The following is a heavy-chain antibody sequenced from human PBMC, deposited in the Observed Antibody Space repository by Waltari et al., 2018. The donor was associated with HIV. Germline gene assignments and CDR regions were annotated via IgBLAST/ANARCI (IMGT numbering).Heavy chain of an antibody. V-gene: IGHV3-33*01. CDR3: ARDAGFGELSNFDY. CDR1: GFTLRSYG. Sequence: QVQLVESGGGVVQPGKSLRLSCAASGFTLRSYGMHWVRQAPGKGLEWVAVIWFDGINKYYADSVKGRFTISRDNSKNTLSLQMNSLRAEDTAVYYCARDAGFGELSNFDYWGQGTLVTVSS. D-gene: IGHD3-10*01. J-gene: IGHJ4*02. CDR2: IWFDGINK.